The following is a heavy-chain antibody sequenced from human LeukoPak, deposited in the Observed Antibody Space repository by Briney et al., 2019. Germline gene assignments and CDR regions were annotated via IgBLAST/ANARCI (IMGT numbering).Heavy chain of an antibody. Sequence: GRSLRLSCAASGFIFSSYGMHWVRQAPGKGLEWVAVISYDGSNKYYADSVKGRFTISRDNSKNTLYLQMNSLRAEDTAVYYCAKPYASTTVTPNYDYWGQGTLVTVSS. CDR3: AKPYASTTVTPNYDY. D-gene: IGHD4-17*01. CDR2: ISYDGSNK. V-gene: IGHV3-30*18. CDR1: GFIFSSYG. J-gene: IGHJ4*02.